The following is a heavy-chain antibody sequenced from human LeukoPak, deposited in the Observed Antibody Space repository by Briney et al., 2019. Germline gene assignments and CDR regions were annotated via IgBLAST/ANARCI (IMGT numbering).Heavy chain of an antibody. CDR2: IRSKANSYAT. J-gene: IGHJ4*02. V-gene: IGHV3-73*01. CDR1: GFTFSGSA. CDR3: AKQLGYCSDGSCYFPY. Sequence: QSGGSLRLSCAASGFTFSGSAMHWVRQASGKGLEWVGRIRSKANSYATAYAASVKGRFTISRDNSKSTLCLQMNSLRAEDTAVYYCAKQLGYCSDGSCYFPYWGQGTLVTVSS. D-gene: IGHD2-15*01.